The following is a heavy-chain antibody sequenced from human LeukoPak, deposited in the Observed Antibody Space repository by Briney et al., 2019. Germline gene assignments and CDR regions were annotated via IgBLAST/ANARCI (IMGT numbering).Heavy chain of an antibody. CDR2: INPNSGGT. J-gene: IGHJ4*02. CDR3: ARGSRNHFDF. CDR1: GYTFTGYY. D-gene: IGHD2-15*01. Sequence: ASVKVSCKASGYTFTGYYVHWVRQAPGQGLEWMGWINPNSGGTNYAQKFQGRVTMTRDTSITTAYTELSRLRYDDTAVYFCARGSRNHFDFWGQGTLVTVSS. V-gene: IGHV1-2*02.